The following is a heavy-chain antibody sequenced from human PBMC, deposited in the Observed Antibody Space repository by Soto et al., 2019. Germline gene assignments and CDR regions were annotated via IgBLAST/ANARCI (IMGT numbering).Heavy chain of an antibody. V-gene: IGHV4-30-4*01. CDR2: IYYSGST. CDR3: ASESYGSGSYYNRWFDP. D-gene: IGHD3-10*01. J-gene: IGHJ5*02. Sequence: SETLSLTCTVSGGSISSGDYYWSWIRQPPGKGLEWIGYIYYSGSTYYNPSLKSRVTISVDTSKNQFSLKLSSVTAADTAVYYCASESYGSGSYYNRWFDPWGQGTLVTVSS. CDR1: GGSISSGDYY.